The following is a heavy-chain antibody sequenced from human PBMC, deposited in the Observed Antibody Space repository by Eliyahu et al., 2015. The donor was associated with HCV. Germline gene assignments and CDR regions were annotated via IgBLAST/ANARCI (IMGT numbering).Heavy chain of an antibody. CDR2: INDHGKA. CDR1: GYTFSRHG. Sequence: QVQLVQSGAEVKESGASVRISCKASGYTFSRHGIHWVRQAPGQSPEWMGWINDHGKAYYSENFQGRVTISRDTAATTAYMEMSGLRSEDTAVFYCVRDCGLGGDIDYWGQGTLVTVSS. CDR3: VRDCGLGGDIDY. J-gene: IGHJ4*02. D-gene: IGHD2-21*02. V-gene: IGHV1-3*01.